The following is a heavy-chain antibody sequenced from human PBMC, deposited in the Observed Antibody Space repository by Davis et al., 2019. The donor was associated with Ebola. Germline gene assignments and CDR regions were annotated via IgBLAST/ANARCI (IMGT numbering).Heavy chain of an antibody. D-gene: IGHD5-24*01. V-gene: IGHV1-18*01. Sequence: ASVKVSCKASGYTFTSYGISWVRQAPGQGLEWMGWISAYNGNTNYAQKFQGRVTITADKSTSTAYMELSSLRSEDTAVYYCAKGGRDGYKYYYYYYGMDVWGQGTTVTVSS. CDR2: ISAYNGNT. CDR3: AKGGRDGYKYYYYYYGMDV. J-gene: IGHJ6*02. CDR1: GYTFTSYG.